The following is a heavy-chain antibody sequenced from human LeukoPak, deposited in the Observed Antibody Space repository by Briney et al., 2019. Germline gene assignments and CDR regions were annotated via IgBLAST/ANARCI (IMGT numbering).Heavy chain of an antibody. D-gene: IGHD4-11*01. Sequence: SQTLSLTCTVSGGSISSGGYYWSWIRQHPGKGLEWLGYIYYSGSTYYNPSLKSRVTISLDTSKNQFSLKLSSVTAADTAVYYCARSGESDYSNYDWGQGTLVTVSS. J-gene: IGHJ4*02. CDR2: IYYSGST. CDR1: GGSISSGGYY. CDR3: ARSGESDYSNYD. V-gene: IGHV4-31*03.